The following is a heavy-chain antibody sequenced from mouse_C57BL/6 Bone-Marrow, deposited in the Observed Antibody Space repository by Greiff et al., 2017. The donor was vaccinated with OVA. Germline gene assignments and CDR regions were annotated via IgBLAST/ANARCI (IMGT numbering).Heavy chain of an antibody. D-gene: IGHD1-1*01. CDR2: INPNSGST. Sequence: VQLQQPGAELVKPGASVKLSCKASGYTFTSYWMHWVKQRPGQGLEWIGMINPNSGSTNYNEKFKSKATLTVDKSSSTAYMQLSSLTSEDSAVYYGAGIYGTTVVNWYFDVWGTGTTVTVSS. CDR1: GYTFTSYW. J-gene: IGHJ1*03. V-gene: IGHV1-64*01. CDR3: AGIYGTTVVNWYFDV.